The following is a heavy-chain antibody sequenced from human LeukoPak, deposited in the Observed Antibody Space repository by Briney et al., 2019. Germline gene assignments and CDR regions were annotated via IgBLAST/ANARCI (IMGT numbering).Heavy chain of an antibody. D-gene: IGHD6-19*01. CDR2: INRSGTT. V-gene: IGHV4-34*01. Sequence: SETLSLTCAVYGGSFSGYYWSWIRQPPGKGLEWIGEINRSGTTNYNPSLKSRVTISVDTSKNQFSLKLSSVTAADTAVYYCARHDSSGWYSFDYWGQGTLVTVSS. CDR3: ARHDSSGWYSFDY. CDR1: GGSFSGYY. J-gene: IGHJ4*02.